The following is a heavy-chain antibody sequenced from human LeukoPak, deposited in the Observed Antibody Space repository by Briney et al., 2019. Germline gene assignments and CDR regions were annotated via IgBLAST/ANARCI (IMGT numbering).Heavy chain of an antibody. J-gene: IGHJ1*01. CDR2: ISGSGGST. D-gene: IGHD2-15*01. Sequence: PGGSLRLSCAASGFTFSSYAMSWVRQAPGKGLEWVSAISGSGGSTYYADSVKGRFTISRDNSKNTLYLQMNSLRAEDTAVYYCAKESGYCSGSSCYDVIGYFQHWGQGTLVTVSS. CDR3: AKESGYCSGSSCYDVIGYFQH. CDR1: GFTFSSYA. V-gene: IGHV3-23*01.